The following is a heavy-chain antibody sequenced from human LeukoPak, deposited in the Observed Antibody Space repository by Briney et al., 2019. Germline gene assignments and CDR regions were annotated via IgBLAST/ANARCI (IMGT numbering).Heavy chain of an antibody. V-gene: IGHV1-2*02. CDR2: IGPTTVAT. Sequence: ASVKVSCKASGYTFTAYYIHWVRQAPGQGLEWMGWIGPTTVATNYAQKFQDRVMMTRDTSISTVYMELRRLRSDDTAVYYCARVTSGWKNFDYWGQGTLVTVSS. D-gene: IGHD6-19*01. CDR3: ARVTSGWKNFDY. J-gene: IGHJ4*02. CDR1: GYTFTAYY.